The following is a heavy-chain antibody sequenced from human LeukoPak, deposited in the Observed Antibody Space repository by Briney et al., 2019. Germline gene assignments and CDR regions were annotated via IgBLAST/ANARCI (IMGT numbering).Heavy chain of an antibody. V-gene: IGHV4-59*08. CDR3: ARQVGRSGSVFDY. CDR1: GGSFSSYY. Sequence: SETLSLTCAVYGGSFSSYYWSWIRQPPGKGLEWIGYIYYSGSTNYNPSLKSRVTISVDTSKNQFSLKLSSATAADTAVYYCARQVGRSGSVFDYWGQGTLVTVSS. CDR2: IYYSGST. D-gene: IGHD3-10*01. J-gene: IGHJ4*02.